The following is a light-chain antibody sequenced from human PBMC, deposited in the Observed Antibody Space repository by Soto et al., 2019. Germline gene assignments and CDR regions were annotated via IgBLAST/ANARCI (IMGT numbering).Light chain of an antibody. CDR1: QRLTNA. CDR3: QQHISYPRT. Sequence: DIQMTQSPSILSASVGDRVIITCQASQRLTNALVWYQQKPGKAPNLLIYKASNLATGVPLRFSGSGYGTEFTLTISSLQPEDFATYYCQQHISYPRTFGQGTKVEIK. V-gene: IGKV1-5*03. J-gene: IGKJ1*01. CDR2: KAS.